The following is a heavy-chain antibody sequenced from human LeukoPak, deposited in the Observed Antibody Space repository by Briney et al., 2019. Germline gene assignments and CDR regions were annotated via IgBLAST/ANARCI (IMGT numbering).Heavy chain of an antibody. J-gene: IGHJ6*03. D-gene: IGHD6-19*01. CDR1: GFTFSSYG. V-gene: IGHV3-30*18. CDR3: AKNGGSGWYGYYYYYMDV. CDR2: ISYDGSNK. Sequence: PGGSLRLSCAASGFTFSSYGMHWVRQAPGKGLEWVAVISYDGSNKYYADSVKGRFTISRDNSKNTLYLQMNSLRAEDTAVYYCAKNGGSGWYGYYYYYMDVWGKGTTVTVSS.